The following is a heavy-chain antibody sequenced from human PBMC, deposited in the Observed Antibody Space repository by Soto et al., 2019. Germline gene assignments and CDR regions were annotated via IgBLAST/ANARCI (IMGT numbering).Heavy chain of an antibody. V-gene: IGHV4-4*02. D-gene: IGHD2-2*01. CDR3: AGSAPRDIVVVPAASPPKY. CDR2: IYHGGST. CDR1: SGSISSSNW. J-gene: IGHJ4*02. Sequence: QVQLQESGPGLVKPSGTLSLTCAVSSGSISSSNWWRWVRQPPGKGLEWSGEIYHGGSTNYNPSLKSRVTISVDKAKNPFSLKLSSVTAADTAVYYCAGSAPRDIVVVPAASPPKYWGQGTLVTVSS.